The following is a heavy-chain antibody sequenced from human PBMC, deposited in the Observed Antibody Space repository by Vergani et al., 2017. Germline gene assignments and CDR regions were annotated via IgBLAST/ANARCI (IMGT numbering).Heavy chain of an antibody. CDR3: ARAHEGGQLEGDAFDI. V-gene: IGHV3-33*01. Sequence: QVQLVESGGGVVQPGRSLRLSCAASGFTFSSYGMHWVRQAPGKGLEWVAVIWYDGSNKYYADSVKGRFTISRDNSKNTLYLQMNSLRAEDTAVYYCARAHEGGQLEGDAFDIWGQGTMVTVSS. CDR2: IWYDGSNK. CDR1: GFTFSSYG. J-gene: IGHJ3*02. D-gene: IGHD1-1*01.